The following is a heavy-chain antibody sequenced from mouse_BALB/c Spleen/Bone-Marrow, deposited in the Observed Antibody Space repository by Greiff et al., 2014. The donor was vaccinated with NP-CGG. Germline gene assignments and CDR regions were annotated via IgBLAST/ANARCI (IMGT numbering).Heavy chain of an antibody. CDR1: GYTFTSYW. J-gene: IGHJ2*01. Sequence: VQLQQSGAELVKPGASVKLSCKASGYTFTSYWMHWVKQRPGQGLEWIGEINPSNGRTNYNEKFKSKATLTVDKSSSTAYMQLSSRTSEDSAVYYCARTYFDYWGQGTTLTVSS. CDR3: ARTYFDY. CDR2: INPSNGRT. V-gene: IGHV1S81*02.